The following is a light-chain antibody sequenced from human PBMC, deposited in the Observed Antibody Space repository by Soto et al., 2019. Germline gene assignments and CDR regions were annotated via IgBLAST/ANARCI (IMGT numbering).Light chain of an antibody. CDR2: DAS. CDR1: QSVSSY. Sequence: EIVLTQSPATLSLSPGERATLSCRASQSVSSYLAWYQQKPGQAPRLHIYDASNRATGIPARFSGSGSGTDFTLTISSLEPEDFAVYYCQQRSNWPLFTFGPGTKVDIK. J-gene: IGKJ3*01. V-gene: IGKV3-11*01. CDR3: QQRSNWPLFT.